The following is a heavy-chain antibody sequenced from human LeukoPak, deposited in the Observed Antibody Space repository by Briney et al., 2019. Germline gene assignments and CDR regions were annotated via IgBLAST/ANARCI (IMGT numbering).Heavy chain of an antibody. CDR2: IYLGDSDT. V-gene: IGHV5-51*01. D-gene: IGHD6-19*01. Sequence: GESLKISCKGSGYSFSTYWIAWVRQMPGKGLEWMGIIYLGDSDTRYSPSFQGQVTISADRSTSTAYLQWSSLKASPTATYYCARSGGSGWDEGFDYWGQGTLVTVSS. CDR3: ARSGGSGWDEGFDY. J-gene: IGHJ4*02. CDR1: GYSFSTYW.